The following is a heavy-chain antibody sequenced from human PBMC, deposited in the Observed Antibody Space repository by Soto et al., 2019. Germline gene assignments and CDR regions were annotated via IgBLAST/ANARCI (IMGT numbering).Heavy chain of an antibody. CDR2: IGTVGDS. D-gene: IGHD1-1*01. Sequence: PGGSLRLSCKASGFALSENDMHWVRQRPGSGPEWISGIGTVGDSYYLDSVRGRFTIFRENATNSLHLRMSDLRAADTTVYYCTRGTSCKTDNCHRIWHFTLWGGGALVTVSS. V-gene: IGHV3-13*04. CDR1: GFALSEND. J-gene: IGHJ2*01. CDR3: TRGTSCKTDNCHRIWHFTL.